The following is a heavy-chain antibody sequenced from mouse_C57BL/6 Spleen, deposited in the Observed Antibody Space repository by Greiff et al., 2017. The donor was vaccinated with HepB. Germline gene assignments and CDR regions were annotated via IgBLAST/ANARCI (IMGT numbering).Heavy chain of an antibody. Sequence: DVMLVESGGGLVKPGGSLKLSCAASGFTFSSYAMSWVRQTPEKRLEWVATISDGGSYTYYPDNVKGRFTISRDNAKNNLYLQMSHLKSEDTAMYYCARELHLDYWGQGTTLTVSS. D-gene: IGHD1-1*01. CDR2: ISDGGSYT. V-gene: IGHV5-4*01. CDR1: GFTFSSYA. CDR3: ARELHLDY. J-gene: IGHJ2*01.